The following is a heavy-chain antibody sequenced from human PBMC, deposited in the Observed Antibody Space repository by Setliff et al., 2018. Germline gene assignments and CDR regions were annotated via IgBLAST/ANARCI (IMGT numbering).Heavy chain of an antibody. J-gene: IGHJ4*02. V-gene: IGHV3-23*01. Sequence: PSETLSLSCAASGFTLSSYAMTWVRRAPGKGLEWVSGIRSGGGNTYYADSVKGRFTISRDNSKNILYLQMNSLRADDTAEYYCTKDSNGEFADYWGQGTLVTVSS. CDR3: TKDSNGEFADY. CDR1: GFTLSSYA. D-gene: IGHD1-1*01. CDR2: IRSGGGNT.